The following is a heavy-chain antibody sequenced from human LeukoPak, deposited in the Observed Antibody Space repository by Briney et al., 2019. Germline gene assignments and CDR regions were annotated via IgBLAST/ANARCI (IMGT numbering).Heavy chain of an antibody. J-gene: IGHJ6*02. CDR1: GGSISSGGYS. D-gene: IGHD6-6*01. V-gene: IGHV4-30-2*01. Sequence: SETLSLTCAVSGGSISSGGYSWSWIRQPPGKGLEWIGYIYHSGSTNYNPSLKSRVTISVDTSKNQFSLKLSSVTAADTAVYYCARQRTYSSSSVPLYGMDVWGQGTTVTVSS. CDR2: IYHSGST. CDR3: ARQRTYSSSSVPLYGMDV.